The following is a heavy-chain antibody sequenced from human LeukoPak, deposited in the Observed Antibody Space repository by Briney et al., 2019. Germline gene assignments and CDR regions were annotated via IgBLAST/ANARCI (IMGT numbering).Heavy chain of an antibody. Sequence: GGSLRLSCKASGFTFNNYVLSWVRQAPGKGLEWVSAISGGGDPTYYADSVKGQFTISRDTSRNTLYLQMNSLRAEDTAVYYCAKDPRGGFSGSWYFDYWGQGTLVTVSS. CDR2: ISGGGDPT. CDR3: AKDPRGGFSGSWYFDY. D-gene: IGHD1-26*01. V-gene: IGHV3-23*01. CDR1: GFTFNNYV. J-gene: IGHJ4*02.